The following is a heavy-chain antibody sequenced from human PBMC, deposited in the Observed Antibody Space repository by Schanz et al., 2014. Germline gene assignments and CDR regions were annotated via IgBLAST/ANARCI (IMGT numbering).Heavy chain of an antibody. Sequence: QVQLVQSGAEVKKPGASMKVSCKASGYTFTTYYMLWVRQAPGQGLEWMGRIIPILGIANYAQKFQGRVTMTADTSTSTAYMDLRSLRSDDTAVYYCASSGAGYSSSWDFDYWGQGTLVTVSS. CDR2: IIPILGIA. V-gene: IGHV1-69*04. CDR1: GYTFTTYY. J-gene: IGHJ4*02. CDR3: ASSGAGYSSSWDFDY. D-gene: IGHD6-13*01.